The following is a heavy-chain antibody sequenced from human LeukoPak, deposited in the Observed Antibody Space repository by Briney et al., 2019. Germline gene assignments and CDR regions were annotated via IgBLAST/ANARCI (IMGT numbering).Heavy chain of an antibody. Sequence: PSETLSLTCAVYGGSFSGYYWSWIRQPPGKGLEWIGEINHSGSTNYNPSLKSRVTISVDTSKNQFSLKLSSVTAADTAVYYCARGYLTANLDYWGQGTLVTVSS. CDR3: ARGYLTANLDY. D-gene: IGHD2-21*02. CDR1: GGSFSGYY. V-gene: IGHV4-34*01. J-gene: IGHJ4*02. CDR2: INHSGST.